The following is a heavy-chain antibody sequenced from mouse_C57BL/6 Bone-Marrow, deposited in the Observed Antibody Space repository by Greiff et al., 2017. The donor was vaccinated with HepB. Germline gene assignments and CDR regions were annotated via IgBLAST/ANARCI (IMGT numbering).Heavy chain of an antibody. J-gene: IGHJ1*03. CDR2: IDPENGDT. V-gene: IGHV14-4*01. CDR1: GFNIKDDY. CDR3: TTWYFDV. Sequence: VQLQQSGAELVRPGASVKLSCTASGFNIKDDYMHWVKQRPEQGLEWIGWIDPENGDTEYASKVQGKATITADTSSNTAYLQLRSLTSEDTAVYYCTTWYFDVWGTGTTVTVSS.